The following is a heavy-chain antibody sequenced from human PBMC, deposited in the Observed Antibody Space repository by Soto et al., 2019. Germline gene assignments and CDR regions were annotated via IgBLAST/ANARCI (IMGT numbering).Heavy chain of an antibody. V-gene: IGHV3-23*01. D-gene: IGHD3-3*01. CDR3: ASLNRDFWSGPRDY. Sequence: GGSLRLSCAASGFTFSSYAMSWVRQAPGKGLEWVSAISGSGGSTYYADSVKGRFTISRDNSKNTLYLQMNSLRAEDTAVYYCASLNRDFWSGPRDYWGQGTLVTVSS. CDR1: GFTFSSYA. J-gene: IGHJ4*02. CDR2: ISGSGGST.